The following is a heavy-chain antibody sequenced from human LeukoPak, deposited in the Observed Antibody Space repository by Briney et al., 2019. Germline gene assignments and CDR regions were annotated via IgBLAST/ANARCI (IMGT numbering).Heavy chain of an antibody. CDR3: ARDPGYNYMFDY. J-gene: IGHJ4*02. V-gene: IGHV3-30-3*01. Sequence: GSLRLSCAASGFTFSSYAMHWVRQAPGKGLEWVAVISYDGSNKYYADSVKGRFTISRDNSKNTLYLQMNSLRAEDTAVYYCARDPGYNYMFDYWGQGTLVTVSS. CDR2: ISYDGSNK. D-gene: IGHD5-24*01. CDR1: GFTFSSYA.